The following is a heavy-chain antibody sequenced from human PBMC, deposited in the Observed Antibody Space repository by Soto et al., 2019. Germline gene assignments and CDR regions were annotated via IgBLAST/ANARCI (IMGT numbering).Heavy chain of an antibody. CDR2: ISGSGGST. D-gene: IGHD3-9*01. V-gene: IGHV3-23*01. CDR1: GFTFSSYA. J-gene: IGHJ4*02. CDR3: AKERYFDWLLPKSGYFDY. Sequence: PGGSLRLSCAASGFTFSSYAMSWVRQAPGKGLEWVSAISGSGGSTYYADSVKGRFTISRDNSKNTLYLQMNSLRAEDTAVYYCAKERYFDWLLPKSGYFDYWGQGTLVTVSS.